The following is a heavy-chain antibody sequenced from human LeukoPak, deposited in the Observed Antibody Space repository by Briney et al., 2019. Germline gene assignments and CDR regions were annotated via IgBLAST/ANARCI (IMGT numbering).Heavy chain of an antibody. CDR3: VVLDHF. Sequence: GGSLRLSCAAPGFDFSKYTMSWVRQAPGKGLEWVSSISSGSRRIHYADSMRGRFTISRDNAKSSVYLQMHNLRVEDTATCARVVLDHFWGRGTLVTVSS. CDR2: ISSGSRRI. D-gene: IGHD6-6*01. J-gene: IGHJ4*02. V-gene: IGHV3-21*06. CDR1: GFDFSKYT.